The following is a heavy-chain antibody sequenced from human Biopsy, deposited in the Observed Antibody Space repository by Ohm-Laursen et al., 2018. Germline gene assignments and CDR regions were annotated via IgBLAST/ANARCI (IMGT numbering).Heavy chain of an antibody. CDR2: RFHSGSP. CDR3: VRLNRRGNIIFFDY. CDR1: GGSITGDF. Sequence: GTLSLTWTVSGGSITGDFWTWIRQTPGERLEWVGYRFHSGSPMYNPSLKSRVTISVDTSKSQFSLTLPSVTAADTAVYYCVRLNRRGNIIFFDYWGRGTLVTVSS. J-gene: IGHJ4*02. D-gene: IGHD3/OR15-3a*01. V-gene: IGHV4-59*08.